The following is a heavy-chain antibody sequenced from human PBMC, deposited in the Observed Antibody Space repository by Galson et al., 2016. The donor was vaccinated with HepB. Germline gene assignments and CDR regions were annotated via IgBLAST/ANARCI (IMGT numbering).Heavy chain of an antibody. D-gene: IGHD1-26*01. CDR2: ISSNAYGGTT. CDR3: ARRGGSYLDY. J-gene: IGHJ4*02. CDR1: GFTFSDHA. Sequence: SLRLSCAASGFTFSDHAMSWFRQAPGKGLEWVGFISSNAYGGTTEFAASVKDRFTISRDDSKSIAYLQMNSLKASDTAMYYCARRGGSYLDYWGQGTLVTVPS. V-gene: IGHV3-49*03.